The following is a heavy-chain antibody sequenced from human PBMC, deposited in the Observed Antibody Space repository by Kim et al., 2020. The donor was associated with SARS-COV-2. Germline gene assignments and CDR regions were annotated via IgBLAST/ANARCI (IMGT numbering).Heavy chain of an antibody. D-gene: IGHD1-26*01. J-gene: IGHJ4*02. V-gene: IGHV3-64*01. Sequence: YYANSVKGRFTISRDHSKNTLYLQMGSLRAEDMAVYYCARVSSGVGALHFWGQGTLVTVSS. CDR3: ARVSSGVGALHF.